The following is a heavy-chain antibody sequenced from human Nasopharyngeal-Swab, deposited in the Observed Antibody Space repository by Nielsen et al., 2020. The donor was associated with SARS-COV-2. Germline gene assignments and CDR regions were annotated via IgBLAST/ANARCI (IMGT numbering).Heavy chain of an antibody. J-gene: IGHJ6*03. Sequence: WIRQPPGKGLEWIGYIYYTGSTNYHPSLKSRVTMSVDTSKNQFSLKLSSVTAADTAVYYCARGGYNGKYYYSYMDVWGKGTTVTVSS. CDR2: IYYTGST. V-gene: IGHV4-59*01. CDR3: ARGGYNGKYYYSYMDV. D-gene: IGHD5-24*01.